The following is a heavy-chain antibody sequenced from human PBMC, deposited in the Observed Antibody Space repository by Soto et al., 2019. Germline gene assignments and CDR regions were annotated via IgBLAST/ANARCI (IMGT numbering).Heavy chain of an antibody. CDR1: GFNFYNYW. Sequence: GESLKISCAASGFNFYNYWMSWVRQDPGRGLGWVANINQDGSEKFYVDSVKGRFTISRDNARDSLYLQMNSLRAEDTAVYYCVRDSSPHYSGNDWVYWGQGTLVTVSS. J-gene: IGHJ4*02. CDR3: VRDSSPHYSGNDWVY. D-gene: IGHD5-12*01. CDR2: INQDGSEK. V-gene: IGHV3-7*01.